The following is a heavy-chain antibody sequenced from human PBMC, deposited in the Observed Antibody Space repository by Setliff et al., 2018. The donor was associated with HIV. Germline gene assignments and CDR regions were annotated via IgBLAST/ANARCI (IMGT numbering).Heavy chain of an antibody. CDR3: TRPQYFYDIGGSDY. J-gene: IGHJ4*02. CDR2: IKTRADNYAT. V-gene: IGHV3-73*01. CDR1: GFTFSGSP. Sequence: LRLSCAASGFTFSGSPIHWVRQASGKGLEWLGRIKTRADNYATAYAASGKGRFTISRDDSMNTAYLQMNSLKIEDTAVYYCTRPQYFYDIGGSDYWGQGTLVTVSS. D-gene: IGHD3-22*01.